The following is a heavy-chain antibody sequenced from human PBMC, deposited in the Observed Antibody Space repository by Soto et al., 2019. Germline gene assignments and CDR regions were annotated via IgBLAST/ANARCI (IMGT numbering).Heavy chain of an antibody. Sequence: SETLSLTCAVYGGSFSGYYWSWIRQPPGKGLEWIGEINHSGSTNYNPSLKSRVTISVDTSKNQFSLKLSSVTAADTAVYYCARVPIDFWSGYWAFDIWGQGTMVTVSS. V-gene: IGHV4-34*01. D-gene: IGHD3-3*01. CDR3: ARVPIDFWSGYWAFDI. CDR1: GGSFSGYY. J-gene: IGHJ3*02. CDR2: INHSGST.